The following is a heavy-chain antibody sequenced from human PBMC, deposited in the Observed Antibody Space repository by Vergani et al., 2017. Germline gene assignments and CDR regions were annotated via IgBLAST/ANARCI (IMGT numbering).Heavy chain of an antibody. D-gene: IGHD3-22*01. Sequence: VQLVESGGGVVQPGGSLRLSCAASGFTFDDYGMSWVRQAPGKGLEWVSGINWNGGSTGYADSVKGRFTISRDNAKNSLYLQMNSLRAEDTALYYCARSLVSADSSGYSRSYYYGMDVWGQGTTVTVSS. CDR2: INWNGGST. J-gene: IGHJ6*02. CDR1: GFTFDDYG. CDR3: ARSLVSADSSGYSRSYYYGMDV. V-gene: IGHV3-20*04.